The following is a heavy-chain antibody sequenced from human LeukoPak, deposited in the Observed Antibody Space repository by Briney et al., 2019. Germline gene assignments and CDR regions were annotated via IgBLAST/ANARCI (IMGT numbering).Heavy chain of an antibody. CDR2: ISYDGSNK. J-gene: IGHJ4*02. CDR1: GFTFSSYA. V-gene: IGHV3-30*04. CDR3: ARPYGDHDY. D-gene: IGHD4-17*01. Sequence: GGSPRLSCAASGFTFSSYAMHWVRQAPGKGLEWVAVISYDGSNKYYADSVKGRFTISRDNSKNTLYLQMNSLRAEDTAVYYCARPYGDHDYWGQGTLVTVSS.